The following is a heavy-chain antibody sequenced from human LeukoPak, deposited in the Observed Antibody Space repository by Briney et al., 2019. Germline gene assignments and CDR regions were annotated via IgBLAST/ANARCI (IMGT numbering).Heavy chain of an antibody. Sequence: ASVKVSCKASGGTFSSYAISWVRQAPGQGLEWMGGIIPIFGTANYAQKFQGRVTITTDESTSTAYMELSSLRSEDTAVYYCARDLKLRKGGTGAFDIWGQGTMVTVSS. J-gene: IGHJ3*02. CDR3: ARDLKLRKGGTGAFDI. CDR1: GGTFSSYA. CDR2: IIPIFGTA. V-gene: IGHV1-69*05. D-gene: IGHD4-17*01.